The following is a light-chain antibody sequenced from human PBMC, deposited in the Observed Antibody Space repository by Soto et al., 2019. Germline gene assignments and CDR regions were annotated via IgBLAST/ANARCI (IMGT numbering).Light chain of an antibody. CDR2: AAS. CDR3: QQSYSTVT. V-gene: IGKV1-39*01. Sequence: DIQMTQSAASLSASLGDRVTITCRASQSISSYLNWYQQKPGKAPKLLIYAASSLQSGVPSRFSGSGSGTDFTLTISSLQPEDFATYYCQQSYSTVTFGQGTKVDIK. J-gene: IGKJ1*01. CDR1: QSISSY.